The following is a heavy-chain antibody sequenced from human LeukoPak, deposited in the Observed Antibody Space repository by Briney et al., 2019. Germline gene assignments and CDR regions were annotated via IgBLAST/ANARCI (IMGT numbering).Heavy chain of an antibody. CDR3: AKFTAAAPWGWFDP. Sequence: GGSLRLSCAASGFTFTSYGMHWVRQAPGKGLEWVALITYDGYYKYYSDSVKGRFTISSDTSKNTLYLQMNSLRAEDTAVYYCAKFTAAAPWGWFDPWGQGTLVTVSS. D-gene: IGHD6-13*01. J-gene: IGHJ5*02. V-gene: IGHV3-30*18. CDR2: ITYDGYYK. CDR1: GFTFTSYG.